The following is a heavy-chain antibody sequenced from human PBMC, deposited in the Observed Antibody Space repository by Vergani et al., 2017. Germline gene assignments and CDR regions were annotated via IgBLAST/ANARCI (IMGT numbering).Heavy chain of an antibody. Sequence: QVQLVQSGAEVKKPGASVKLSCKASGYTFTSYYIHWARQAPGQGLEWMGIINPRGGSTSYAKKFQGRVSMTRDTSTSTVYMELSSLRSDDTAVYYCARYSGSYLGHAFDIWGQGTMVTVSS. CDR1: GYTFTSYY. J-gene: IGHJ3*02. D-gene: IGHD1-26*01. CDR2: INPRGGST. CDR3: ARYSGSYLGHAFDI. V-gene: IGHV1-46*01.